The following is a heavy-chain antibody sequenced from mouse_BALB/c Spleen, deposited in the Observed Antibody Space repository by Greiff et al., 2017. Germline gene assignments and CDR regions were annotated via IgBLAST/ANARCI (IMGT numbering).Heavy chain of an antibody. CDR1: GFTFSSYG. J-gene: IGHJ4*01. D-gene: IGHD4-1*01. CDR2: ISSGGSYT. Sequence: EVKLVESGGVLVKPGGSLKLSCAASGFTFSSYGMSWVRQTPDKRLEWVATISSGGSYTYYPDSVKGRFTISRDNAKNTLYLQMSSLKSEDTAMYYCARHKNWDVGAMDYWGQGTSVTVSS. V-gene: IGHV5-6*01. CDR3: ARHKNWDVGAMDY.